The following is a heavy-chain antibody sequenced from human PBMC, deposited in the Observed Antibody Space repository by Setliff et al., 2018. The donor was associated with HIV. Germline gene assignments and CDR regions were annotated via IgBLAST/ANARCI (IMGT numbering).Heavy chain of an antibody. CDR3: ARESYFYYFDY. D-gene: IGHD3-10*01. V-gene: IGHV4-61*02. CDR2: IYTSGST. CDR1: GGSISSGTYY. Sequence: SETLSLTCTVSGGSISSGTYYWSWIRQPAGKGLEWIGRIYTSGSTNYNPSLKSRVTISVDTSKNQFSLKLSSVTAADAAVYYCARESYFYYFDYWGQGTLVTVPQ. J-gene: IGHJ4*02.